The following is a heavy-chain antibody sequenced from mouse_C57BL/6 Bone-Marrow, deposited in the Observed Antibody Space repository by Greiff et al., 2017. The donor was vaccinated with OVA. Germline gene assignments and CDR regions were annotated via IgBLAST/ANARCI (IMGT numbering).Heavy chain of an antibody. Sequence: QVQLKQPGAELVKPGASVKLSCKASGYTFTSYWMHWVKQRPGQGLEWIGMIHPNSGSTNYNEKFKSKATLTVDKSSSTAYMQLSSLTSEDSAVYYCARARYWYFDVWGTGTTVTVSS. CDR3: ARARYWYFDV. J-gene: IGHJ1*03. CDR2: IHPNSGST. CDR1: GYTFTSYW. V-gene: IGHV1-64*01.